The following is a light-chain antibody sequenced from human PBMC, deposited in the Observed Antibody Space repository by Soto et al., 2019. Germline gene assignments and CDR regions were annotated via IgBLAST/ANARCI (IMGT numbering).Light chain of an antibody. CDR2: GAS. J-gene: IGKJ2*01. V-gene: IGKV3-20*01. CDR1: QSVSRY. Sequence: EIVMTQSPATLSVSPGERATLSCRASQSVSRYLVWYQQKPGQAPRLLIYGASSRASGIPDRFSGSGSGTDFTLTINRLVPEDSAVYYCQQFDTSPYTFGQGTKLEIK. CDR3: QQFDTSPYT.